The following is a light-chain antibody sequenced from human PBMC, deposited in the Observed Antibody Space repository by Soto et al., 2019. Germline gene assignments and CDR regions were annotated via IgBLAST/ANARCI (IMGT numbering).Light chain of an antibody. V-gene: IGKV3-20*01. J-gene: IGKJ1*01. CDR1: QSVSSSY. Sequence: EIVLTQSPGTLSLSPGERATLSCRASQSVSSSYLAWYQQKPGQAPRLLIYGASSRATGIPDRFSGSGSGTDFTLTISRLEPEDFAVYYCQQYGSSPWTFXQGTKVDI. CDR3: QQYGSSPWT. CDR2: GAS.